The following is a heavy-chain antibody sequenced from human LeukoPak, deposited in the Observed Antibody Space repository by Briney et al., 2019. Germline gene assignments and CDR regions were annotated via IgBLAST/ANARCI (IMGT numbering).Heavy chain of an antibody. CDR1: GFTLSSYG. CDR3: ARGGGCSGGSCYSTTPYYYYGMDV. V-gene: IGHV3-33*01. Sequence: GRSLRLSCAASGFTLSSYGVHWVRQAPGKGLEWAAVIWYDGSNKYYADSVKGRFTISRDSSKNTVYLQMNSLRAEDTAVYYCARGGGCSGGSCYSTTPYYYYGMDVWGQGTTVTVSS. CDR2: IWYDGSNK. J-gene: IGHJ6*02. D-gene: IGHD2-15*01.